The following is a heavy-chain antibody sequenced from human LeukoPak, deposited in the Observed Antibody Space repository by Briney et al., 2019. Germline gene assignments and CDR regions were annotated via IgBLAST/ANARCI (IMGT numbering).Heavy chain of an antibody. CDR1: GFTFENAW. CDR2: IKSRSAGGTT. Sequence: GGSLKLSCAASGFTFENAWLNWVRQAPAKRLQWVGRIKSRSAGGTTDFASFVRGRFIISRDDFQKKMFLQMKSLTTEDTAFYYCTTDQGQWDPPYFDNWGQGTLVTVSS. D-gene: IGHD1-26*01. V-gene: IGHV3-15*05. J-gene: IGHJ4*02. CDR3: TTDQGQWDPPYFDN.